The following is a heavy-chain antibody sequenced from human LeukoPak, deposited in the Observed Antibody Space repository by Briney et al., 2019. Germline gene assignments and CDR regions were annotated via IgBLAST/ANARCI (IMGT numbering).Heavy chain of an antibody. D-gene: IGHD6-13*01. V-gene: IGHV1-69*05. Sequence: GASVKVSCKASGGTFSSYAISWVRQAPGQGLEWMGRIIPIFGTANYAQKFQGRVTMTRDTSTSTVYMELSSLRSEDTAVYYCAREGDESSSWLYDAFDIWGQGTMVTVSS. CDR3: AREGDESSSWLYDAFDI. J-gene: IGHJ3*02. CDR2: IIPIFGTA. CDR1: GGTFSSYA.